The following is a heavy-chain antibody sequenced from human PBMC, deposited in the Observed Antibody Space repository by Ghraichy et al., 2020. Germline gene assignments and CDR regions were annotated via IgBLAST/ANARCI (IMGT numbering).Heavy chain of an antibody. CDR3: ARAYSGSAWWAFDI. CDR2: ISYDGSNK. J-gene: IGHJ3*02. D-gene: IGHD1-26*01. CDR1: GFTFSSYA. Sequence: LSLTCAASGFTFSSYAMHWVRQAPGKGLEWVAVISYDGSNKYYADSVKGRFTISRDNSKNTLYLQMNSLRAEDTAVYYCARAYSGSAWWAFDIWGQGTMVTVSS. V-gene: IGHV3-30-3*01.